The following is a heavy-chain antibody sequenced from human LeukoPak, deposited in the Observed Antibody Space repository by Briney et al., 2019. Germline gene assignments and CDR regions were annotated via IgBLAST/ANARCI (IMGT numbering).Heavy chain of an antibody. CDR3: ARVHGAYPFDY. J-gene: IGHJ4*02. V-gene: IGHV3-74*01. D-gene: IGHD4/OR15-4a*01. CDR1: GFTFSSNW. Sequence: GGSLRLSCAASGFTFSSNWMNWVRHAPGKGLVWVSRINSDGSTITYADSVKGRFTISRDNSKNSLYLQMNSLRAEDTAVYYCARVHGAYPFDYWGQGTLVTVSS. CDR2: INSDGSTI.